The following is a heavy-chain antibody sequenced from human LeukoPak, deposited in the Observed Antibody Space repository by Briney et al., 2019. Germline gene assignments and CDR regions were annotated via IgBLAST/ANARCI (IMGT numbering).Heavy chain of an antibody. J-gene: IGHJ6*02. D-gene: IGHD6-19*01. Sequence: GGSLRLSCAASGFTFSSYGMHWVRQAPGKGLEWVAVIRYDGSNKYYADSVKGRFTISRDNSKNTLYLQMNSLRAEDTAVYYCARAIVDSSGWYHSYYYGMDVWGQGTTVTVSS. CDR2: IRYDGSNK. V-gene: IGHV3-33*01. CDR3: ARAIVDSSGWYHSYYYGMDV. CDR1: GFTFSSYG.